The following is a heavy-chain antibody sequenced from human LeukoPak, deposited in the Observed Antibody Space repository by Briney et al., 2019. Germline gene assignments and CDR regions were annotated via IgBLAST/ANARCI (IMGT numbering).Heavy chain of an antibody. J-gene: IGHJ4*02. Sequence: SETLSLTCTVSGGSISSSSYYWGWIRQPPGKGLEWIGSIYHSGSTYYNPSLKSRVTISVDTSKNQFSLKLSSVTAADTAVFYCARKRGYYFDYWGQGTLVTVSS. CDR1: GGSISSSSYY. V-gene: IGHV4-39*01. CDR3: ARKRGYYFDY. CDR2: IYHSGST. D-gene: IGHD3-16*01.